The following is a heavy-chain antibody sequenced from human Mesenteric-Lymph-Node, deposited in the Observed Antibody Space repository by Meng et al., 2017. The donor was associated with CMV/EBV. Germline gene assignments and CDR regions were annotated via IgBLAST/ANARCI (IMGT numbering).Heavy chain of an antibody. V-gene: IGHV3-30*03. CDR2: ISVEGSIQ. CDR1: GFIFSKYG. CDR3: ARDRDITMWGGWLDP. Sequence: GGSLRLSCAATGFIFSKYGMHWVRQAPGKGLEWVAFISVEGSIQEYADSVKGRFTISRDNSNNTLYLEVNSLRTEDTAIYYCARDRDITMWGGWLDPWGQGTLVTVSS. D-gene: IGHD3-10*02. J-gene: IGHJ5*02.